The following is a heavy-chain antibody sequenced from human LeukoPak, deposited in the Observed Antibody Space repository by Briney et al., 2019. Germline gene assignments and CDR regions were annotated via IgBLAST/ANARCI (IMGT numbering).Heavy chain of an antibody. J-gene: IGHJ4*02. CDR1: GGTFSSYA. Sequence: GASVKVSCKASGGTFSSYAISWVRQAPGQGLEWMGRIIPILGIANYAQKFQGRVTITADKSTSTAYMELSSLRSEDTAVYYCARDSLEWSSLPDYWGQGTLVTVSS. V-gene: IGHV1-69*04. D-gene: IGHD3-3*01. CDR2: IIPILGIA. CDR3: ARDSLEWSSLPDY.